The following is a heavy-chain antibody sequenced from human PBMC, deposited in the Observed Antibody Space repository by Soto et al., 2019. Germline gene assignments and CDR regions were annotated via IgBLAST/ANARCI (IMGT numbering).Heavy chain of an antibody. CDR3: ASKSHYILHHMDG. Sequence: PSETLSLTCAVYGGSFSGYYWSWIRQPPGKGLEWIGEINHSGSTNYNPSLKSRVTISVDTSKNQFSLKLSSVTDADTAVYYCASKSHYILHHMDGWGKGTTVTVSS. CDR1: GGSFSGYY. J-gene: IGHJ6*03. V-gene: IGHV4-34*01. D-gene: IGHD3-9*01. CDR2: INHSGST.